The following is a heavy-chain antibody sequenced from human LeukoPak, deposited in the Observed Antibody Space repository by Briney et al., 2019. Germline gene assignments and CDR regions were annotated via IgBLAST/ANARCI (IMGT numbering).Heavy chain of an antibody. J-gene: IGHJ3*02. CDR3: ARLSSSINYYDSSGYYDAFDI. CDR2: IYYSGST. CDR1: GGSISSSSYY. D-gene: IGHD3-22*01. Sequence: SETLSLTCTVSGGSISSSSYYWGWIRQPPGKGLEWIGSIYYSGSTYYNPSLKSRVTISVDTSKNQFSLKLSSVTAADTAVYYCARLSSSINYYDSSGYYDAFDIWGQGTMVTVSS. V-gene: IGHV4-39*07.